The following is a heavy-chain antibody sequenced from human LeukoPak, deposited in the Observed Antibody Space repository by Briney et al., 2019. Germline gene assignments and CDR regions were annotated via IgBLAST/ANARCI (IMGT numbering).Heavy chain of an antibody. D-gene: IGHD1-26*01. V-gene: IGHV4-39*07. Sequence: PSETLSLTCTVSGGSISSSTYYWGWIRQPPGKGLEWIGSIYYSGSTYYNPSLKSRVTISVDTSKNHFSLKLSSVTAADTAVYYCARFNSGSYQHYFDYWGQGTLVTVSS. CDR2: IYYSGST. CDR3: ARFNSGSYQHYFDY. J-gene: IGHJ4*02. CDR1: GGSISSSTYY.